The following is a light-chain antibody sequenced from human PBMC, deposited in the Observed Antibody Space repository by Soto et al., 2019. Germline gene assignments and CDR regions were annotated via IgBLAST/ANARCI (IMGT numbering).Light chain of an antibody. CDR3: QQYDSTPHT. CDR2: WPS. V-gene: IGKV4-1*01. CDR1: QSVLYSSNNKTY. Sequence: DIVMNQSPDSLAVSLGERATINCKSSQSVLYSSNNKTYLTWYQQKPGQPPKLLIYWPSTRESGVPDRLSGSGSGTDCTLTISRLQAEDVAVYYCQQYDSTPHTFGGGTKVEIK. J-gene: IGKJ4*01.